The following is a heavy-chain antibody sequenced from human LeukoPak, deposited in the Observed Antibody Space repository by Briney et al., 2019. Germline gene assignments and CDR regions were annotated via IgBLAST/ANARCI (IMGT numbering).Heavy chain of an antibody. J-gene: IGHJ3*02. CDR1: GGSISSSSYY. Sequence: PSETLSLTCTVSGGSISSSSYYWGWIRQPPGKGLEWIGSIYYSGSTYYNPSLKSRVTIPVDTSKNQFSLKLSSVTAADTAVYYCARRGASSGYYYGAFDIWGQGTMVTVSS. CDR2: IYYSGST. D-gene: IGHD3-22*01. CDR3: ARRGASSGYYYGAFDI. V-gene: IGHV4-39*01.